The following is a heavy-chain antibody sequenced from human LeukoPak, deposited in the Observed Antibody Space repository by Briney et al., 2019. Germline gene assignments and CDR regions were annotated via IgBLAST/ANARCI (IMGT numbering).Heavy chain of an antibody. J-gene: IGHJ6*03. CDR1: GFTFSSYW. CDR2: IKQDGSEK. CDR3: ARDVAGGVGYMDV. Sequence: PGGSLRLSCAASGFTFSSYWMSWVRQAPGEGLEWVANIKQDGSEKYYADSVKGRFTISRENAKNSLYLQMNSLRAEDTAVYYCARDVAGGVGYMDVWGKGTTVTVSS. D-gene: IGHD6-19*01. V-gene: IGHV3-7*01.